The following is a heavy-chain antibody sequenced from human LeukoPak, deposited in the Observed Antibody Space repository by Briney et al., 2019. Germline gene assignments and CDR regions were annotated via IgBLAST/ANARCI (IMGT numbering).Heavy chain of an antibody. CDR1: GGSFSGYY. J-gene: IGHJ5*02. CDR3: VRGRITMVRGPKNWFDP. V-gene: IGHV4-34*01. CDR2: INHSGST. D-gene: IGHD3-10*01. Sequence: PSETLSLTCAVYGGSFSGYYWSWIRQPPGKGLEWIGEINHSGSTNYNPSLKSRVTISVDTSKNQFSLKLSSVTAADTAVYYCVRGRITMVRGPKNWFDPWGQGTLVTVSS.